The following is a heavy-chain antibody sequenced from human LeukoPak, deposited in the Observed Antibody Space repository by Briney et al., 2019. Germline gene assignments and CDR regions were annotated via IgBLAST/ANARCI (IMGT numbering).Heavy chain of an antibody. CDR1: GFTFDDYA. CDR2: ISGDGSSS. CDR3: AKEKYGTGLTDY. V-gene: IGHV3-43*02. D-gene: IGHD1-1*01. Sequence: PGGSLRLSCAASGFTFDDYAMYWVRQAPGKGLEWVSLISGDGSSSYVDSVKGRFTISRDNSKNSLYLQMYSLRTEDTALYYCAKEKYGTGLTDYWGQGTMVTVSS. J-gene: IGHJ4*02.